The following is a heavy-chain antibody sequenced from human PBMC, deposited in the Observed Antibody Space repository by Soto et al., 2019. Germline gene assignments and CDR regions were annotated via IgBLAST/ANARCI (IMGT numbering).Heavy chain of an antibody. CDR1: GGSITTYF. CDR2: IYYSGST. CDR3: ARTPLL. D-gene: IGHD1-26*01. Sequence: ETLSLTCTVSGGSITTYFWSWIRQPPGKGLEWIGYIYYSGSTNYNPSLKSRVTISVDTSKNQFSLKLSSVTAADTAVYYCARTPLLWGQGTLVTVSS. V-gene: IGHV4-59*12. J-gene: IGHJ4*02.